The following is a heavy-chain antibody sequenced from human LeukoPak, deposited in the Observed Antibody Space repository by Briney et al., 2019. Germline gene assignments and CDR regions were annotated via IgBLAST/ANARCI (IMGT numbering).Heavy chain of an antibody. CDR2: IYHSGST. CDR3: ARDRRPVVVTVFNWFDP. V-gene: IGHV4-38-2*02. D-gene: IGHD2-21*02. CDR1: GYSISSGYY. Sequence: SETLSLTCTVSGYSISSGYYWGWIRQPPGKGLEWIGSIYHSGSTYYNPSLKSRVTISVDTSKNQFSLKLSSVTAADTAVYYCARDRRPVVVTVFNWFDPWGQGTLVTVSS. J-gene: IGHJ5*02.